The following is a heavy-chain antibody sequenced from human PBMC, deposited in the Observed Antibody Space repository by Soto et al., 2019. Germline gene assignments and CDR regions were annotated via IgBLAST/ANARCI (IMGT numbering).Heavy chain of an antibody. CDR3: TKTVWGKTGTPWLAPHAFNI. Sequence: ASVKVSCKASGYTFTSYAMHWVRQAPGQRLGWMGWINAGNGNTKYSQKYQGRVTITRDTSASTAYMELSSLRSEDTAVYYCTKTVWGKTGTPWLAPHAFNIWGQGKM. V-gene: IGHV1-3*01. CDR2: INAGNGNT. D-gene: IGHD1-7*01. CDR1: GYTFTSYA. J-gene: IGHJ3*02.